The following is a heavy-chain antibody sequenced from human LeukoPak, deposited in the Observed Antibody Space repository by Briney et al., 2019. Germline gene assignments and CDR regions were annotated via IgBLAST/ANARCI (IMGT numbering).Heavy chain of an antibody. CDR3: AREMQYDFWSGYYTGIRWFDP. CDR2: ISSSSSYI. Sequence: GGSLRLSCAASGFTFSSYSMNWVRQAPGKGLEWVSSISSSSSYIYYADSVKGRFTISRDNSKNTLYLQMNSLRAEDTAVYYCAREMQYDFWSGYYTGIRWFDPWGQGTLVTVSS. V-gene: IGHV3-21*04. D-gene: IGHD3-3*01. J-gene: IGHJ5*02. CDR1: GFTFSSYS.